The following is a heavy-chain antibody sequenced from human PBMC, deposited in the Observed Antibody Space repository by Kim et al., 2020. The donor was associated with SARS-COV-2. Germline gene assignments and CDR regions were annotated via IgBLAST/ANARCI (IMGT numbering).Heavy chain of an antibody. J-gene: IGHJ3*02. D-gene: IGHD7-27*01. V-gene: IGHV4-39*01. CDR1: GGSISSSSYY. Sequence: SETLSLTCTVSGGSISSSSYYWGWIPHPQGKGLGWMGSIFYKGRTYNNPSLKRRFTISVDTSKNQSSLKLSSVTAADTAVYYCAYDWGGDAFDIWGQGTMVTVSS. CDR3: AYDWGGDAFDI. CDR2: IFYKGRT.